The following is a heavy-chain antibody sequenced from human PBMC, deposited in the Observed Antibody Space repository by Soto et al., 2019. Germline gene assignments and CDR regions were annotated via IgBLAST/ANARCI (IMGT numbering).Heavy chain of an antibody. CDR1: GDSVSSNGAC. D-gene: IGHD3-22*01. CDR3: ARITRITMIVVPPQDV. J-gene: IGHJ6*02. CDR2: IYYRSKWFH. V-gene: IGHV6-1*01. Sequence: SQTLSLTCVISGDSVSSNGACWNWIRQSPSRGLQWLGRIYYRSKWFHDYAASVESRMAINPDTSRNQFSLKLSSVTAADTAVYYCARITRITMIVVPPQDVWGQGTTVTVSS.